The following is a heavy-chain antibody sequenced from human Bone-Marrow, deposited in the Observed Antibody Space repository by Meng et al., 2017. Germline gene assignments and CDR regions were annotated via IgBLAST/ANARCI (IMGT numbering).Heavy chain of an antibody. CDR1: GFTFSSYA. J-gene: IGHJ4*01. CDR3: ARDIGGSGSFSDY. CDR2: ISYDGSNK. V-gene: IGHV3-30*01. D-gene: IGHD3-10*01. Sequence: GESLKISCAASGFTFSSYAMHWVRQAPGKGLEWVAVISYDGSNKYYADSVKGRFTISRDNSKNTLYLQMNSLRAEDTAVYYCARDIGGSGSFSDYWGQGTQVTVSS.